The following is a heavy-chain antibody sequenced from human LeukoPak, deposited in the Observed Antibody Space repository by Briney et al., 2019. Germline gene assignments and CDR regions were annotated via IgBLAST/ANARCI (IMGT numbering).Heavy chain of an antibody. D-gene: IGHD4-17*01. CDR2: IYYSGST. CDR3: ARENYGDYRMSFDY. Sequence: SETLSLTCTVSGGSISSSSYYWGWIRQPPGKGLEWIGSIYYSGSTYYNPSLKSRVTISVDTSKNQFSLKLSSVTAADTAVYYCARENYGDYRMSFDYWGQGTLVTVSS. V-gene: IGHV4-39*07. CDR1: GGSISSSSYY. J-gene: IGHJ4*02.